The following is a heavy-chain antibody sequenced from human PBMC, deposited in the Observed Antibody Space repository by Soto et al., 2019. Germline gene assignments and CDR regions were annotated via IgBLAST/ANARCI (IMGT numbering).Heavy chain of an antibody. Sequence: QVQLVQSGAEVKKPGSSVKVSCKASGGTFSTFAISWVRQAPGQGPELMGGIIPIFGTTNYAQKFQGRVTITADESKRTAYMELSSLRSEDTAIYYCARVSGSSSNWFDPWGQGTLVTVSS. V-gene: IGHV1-69*12. CDR2: IIPIFGTT. CDR1: GGTFSTFA. J-gene: IGHJ5*02. D-gene: IGHD6-6*01. CDR3: ARVSGSSSNWFDP.